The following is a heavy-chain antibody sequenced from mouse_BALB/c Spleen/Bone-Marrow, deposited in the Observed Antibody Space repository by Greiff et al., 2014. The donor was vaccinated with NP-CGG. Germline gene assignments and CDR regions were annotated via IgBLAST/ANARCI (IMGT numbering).Heavy chain of an antibody. CDR2: INPNNGGT. V-gene: IGHV1-18*01. CDR1: GYTFTEYT. J-gene: IGHJ3*01. Sequence: VQLKESGPELVKPGASVKISCKTSGYTFTEYTMHWGKRSHGKSLEGIGGINPNNGGTSYNQKFKGKATLTVDKSSSTAYMELRSLTSEDSAVYYCARSYGYERSWFAYWGQGTLVTVSA. CDR3: ARSYGYERSWFAY. D-gene: IGHD2-2*01.